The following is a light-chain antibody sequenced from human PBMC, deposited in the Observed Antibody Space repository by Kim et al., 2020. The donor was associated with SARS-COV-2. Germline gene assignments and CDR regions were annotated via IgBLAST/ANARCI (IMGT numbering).Light chain of an antibody. Sequence: SYELTQPPSVSVAPGKTARITCGGGNHGGKPVHWYQQKPGQAPTLVIYYDSDRPSGIPDRFSGSNSGNTATLTISRVEAGDEADYYCQVYDSTSDHVVFGGGTKLTVL. CDR3: QVYDSTSDHVV. CDR1: NHGGKP. V-gene: IGLV3-21*01. J-gene: IGLJ2*01. CDR2: YDS.